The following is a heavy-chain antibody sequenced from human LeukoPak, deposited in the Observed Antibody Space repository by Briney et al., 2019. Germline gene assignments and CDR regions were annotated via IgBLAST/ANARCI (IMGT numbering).Heavy chain of an antibody. J-gene: IGHJ4*02. CDR2: INHSGST. CDR3: ARGRQGDYAGLEFDY. V-gene: IGHV4-34*01. D-gene: IGHD4-23*01. Sequence: SETLSLTCAVYGGSFSGYYWSWLRQPPGKGLEWIGEINHSGSTDYNPSLKSRVTISVDTSKNQFSLKLSSVTAADTAVYYCARGRQGDYAGLEFDYWGQGTLVTVSS. CDR1: GGSFSGYY.